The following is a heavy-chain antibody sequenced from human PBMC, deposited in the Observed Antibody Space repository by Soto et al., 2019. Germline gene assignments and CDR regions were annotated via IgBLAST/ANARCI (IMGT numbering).Heavy chain of an antibody. CDR3: ARDRLRYNWNDFPYYYSGMDV. Sequence: QVQLVESGGGVVQPGRSLRLSCAASGFTFSSYAMHWVRQAPGKGLEWVAVISYDGSNKYYADSVKGRFTISRDNSKNTLYLQMNSLRAEDTAVYYCARDRLRYNWNDFPYYYSGMDVWCQGTTVTVSS. D-gene: IGHD1-1*01. CDR2: ISYDGSNK. V-gene: IGHV3-30-3*01. J-gene: IGHJ6*02. CDR1: GFTFSSYA.